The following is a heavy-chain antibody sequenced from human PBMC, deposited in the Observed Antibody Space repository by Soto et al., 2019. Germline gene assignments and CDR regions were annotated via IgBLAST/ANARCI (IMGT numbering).Heavy chain of an antibody. V-gene: IGHV6-1*01. CDR1: GDSVSSNSAA. CDR2: TYYRSKWYN. Sequence: PSQTLSLTCAISGDSVSSNSAAWNWIRQSPSRGLEWLGRTYYRSKWYNDYAVSVKSRITINPDTSKNQFSLQLNSVTPEDTAVYYCAREDDSGWYAQFCYYFGYWGQGTLVTVSS. CDR3: AREDDSGWYAQFCYYFGY. D-gene: IGHD6-19*01. J-gene: IGHJ4*02.